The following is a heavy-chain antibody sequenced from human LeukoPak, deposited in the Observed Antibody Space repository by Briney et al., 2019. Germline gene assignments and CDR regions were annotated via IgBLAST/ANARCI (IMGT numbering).Heavy chain of an antibody. D-gene: IGHD6-19*01. CDR3: AKGSRQFSSDKAGPIDY. Sequence: GSLRLSCAGSGFTFSSNAMSWVRQAPGKGLEWVSSISDSGDFTYYADSVKGRFTISRDNFKNTLFVQMSSLRAEDTAVYYCAKGSRQFSSDKAGPIDYWGQGTLVTVSS. V-gene: IGHV3-23*01. J-gene: IGHJ4*02. CDR2: ISDSGDFT. CDR1: GFTFSSNA.